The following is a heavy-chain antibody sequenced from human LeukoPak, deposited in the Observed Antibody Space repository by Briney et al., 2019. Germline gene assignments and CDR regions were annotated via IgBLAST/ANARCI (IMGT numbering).Heavy chain of an antibody. CDR2: MNPNSGNT. Sequence: GASVKVSCKASGYTFTGYYMHWVRQAPGQGLEWMGWMNPNSGNTGYAQKFQGRVTMTRNTSISTAYMELSSLRSEDTAVYYCARGKRTIFGLGISYYFDYWGQGTLVTVSS. V-gene: IGHV1-8*02. J-gene: IGHJ4*02. CDR1: GYTFTGYY. CDR3: ARGKRTIFGLGISYYFDY. D-gene: IGHD3/OR15-3a*01.